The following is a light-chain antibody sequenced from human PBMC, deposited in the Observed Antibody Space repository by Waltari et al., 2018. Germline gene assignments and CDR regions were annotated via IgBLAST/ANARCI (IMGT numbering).Light chain of an antibody. V-gene: IGKV1-39*01. CDR1: QTISNH. Sequence: DIQMTQSPSPLSASVGDRVTITCRASQTISNHLNWYQHKPGQAPRLLIFGVSSLRGGVPSRFRGSGSETDFTLTISGLQPEDLATYYCQHSDGQSPFGQGTKLEIK. CDR3: QHSDGQSP. J-gene: IGKJ2*01. CDR2: GVS.